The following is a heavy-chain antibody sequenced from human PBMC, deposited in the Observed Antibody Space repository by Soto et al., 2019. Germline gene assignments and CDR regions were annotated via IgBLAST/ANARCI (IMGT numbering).Heavy chain of an antibody. CDR3: AKDSDCRGGSCYSESNY. Sequence: EVQLLESGGGLVQPGGSLRLSCAASGFTFSSYAMSWVRQAPGKGLEWVSAISGSGGSTYYADSVKGRFTISRDNSKNALYLQMNSLRAEDTAVYYCAKDSDCRGGSCYSESNYWGQGTLVTVSS. V-gene: IGHV3-23*01. CDR2: ISGSGGST. D-gene: IGHD2-15*01. CDR1: GFTFSSYA. J-gene: IGHJ4*02.